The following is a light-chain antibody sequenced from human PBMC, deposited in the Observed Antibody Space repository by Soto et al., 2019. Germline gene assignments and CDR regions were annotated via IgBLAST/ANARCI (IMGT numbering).Light chain of an antibody. CDR3: TSYTSRSTVV. J-gene: IGLJ7*01. CDR2: EVD. Sequence: QSAPTQAASVSGSLGQSITISCTGTTNDVGGYHYVSWYQHHPGKAPKLLIYEVDNRPSGVSNRFSGSKSGNTASLTISGLQAEDEADYYCTSYTSRSTVVFGGGTQLTVL. V-gene: IGLV2-14*01. CDR1: TNDVGGYHY.